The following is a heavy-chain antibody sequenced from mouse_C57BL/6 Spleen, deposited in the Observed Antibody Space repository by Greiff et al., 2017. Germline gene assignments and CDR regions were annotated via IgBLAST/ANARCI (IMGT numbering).Heavy chain of an antibody. CDR3: ARRYDYDAYAMDY. CDR2: IYPRSGNT. J-gene: IGHJ4*01. CDR1: GYTFTSYG. Sequence: QVQLQQSGAELARPGASVKLSCKASGYTFTSYGISWVKQRTGQGLEWIGEIYPRSGNTYYNEKFKGKATLTADKSSSTGYMELRSLTSEDSAVYFCARRYDYDAYAMDYWGQGTSVTVSS. D-gene: IGHD2-4*01. V-gene: IGHV1-81*01.